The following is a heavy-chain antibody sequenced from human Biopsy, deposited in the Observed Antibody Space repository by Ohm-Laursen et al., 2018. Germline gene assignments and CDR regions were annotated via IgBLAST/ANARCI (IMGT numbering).Heavy chain of an antibody. CDR2: SSYDGSNT. Sequence: SLRLSCSASGFTFSDYALHWVRQAPGKGPEWVAVSSYDGSNTYHADSVRGRFTISRDNAENSMYLQMSSLTVDDTAVYYCARDERWGQGTLVTVSS. J-gene: IGHJ4*02. V-gene: IGHV3-30*03. D-gene: IGHD5-24*01. CDR1: GFTFSDYA. CDR3: ARDER.